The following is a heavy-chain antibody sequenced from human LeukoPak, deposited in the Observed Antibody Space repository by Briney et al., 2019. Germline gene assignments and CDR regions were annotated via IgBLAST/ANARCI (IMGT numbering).Heavy chain of an antibody. J-gene: IGHJ5*02. CDR2: IYHSGTA. CDR3: ARHLWRDCTSDGCLRNWLDP. CDR1: GDAISDSSDY. D-gene: IGHD2-2*01. V-gene: IGHV4-39*01. Sequence: SETLSLTCSVSGDAISDSSDYWGWIRQPAGLGLEWIGTIYHSGTAYYNPSLKSRVTLSVDTSNNQFSLKVISVTAADTAVYYCARHLWRDCTSDGCLRNWLDPWGQGTLVTVSS.